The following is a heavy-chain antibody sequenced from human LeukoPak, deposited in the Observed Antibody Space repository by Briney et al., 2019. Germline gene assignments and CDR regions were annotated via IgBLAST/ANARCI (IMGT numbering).Heavy chain of an antibody. J-gene: IGHJ4*02. CDR3: ARDSSGSYSRFDY. D-gene: IGHD1-26*01. V-gene: IGHV3-21*01. CDR2: ISSLSNSI. CDR1: GFSFSDYG. Sequence: GGSLRLSCGASGFSFSDYGMNWVRQAPGERLEWVSSISSLSNSIYYTDSVKGRFTISRDNAKNSLYLLMNSLRVEDTAVYYCARDSSGSYSRFDYWGQGTLVTVSS.